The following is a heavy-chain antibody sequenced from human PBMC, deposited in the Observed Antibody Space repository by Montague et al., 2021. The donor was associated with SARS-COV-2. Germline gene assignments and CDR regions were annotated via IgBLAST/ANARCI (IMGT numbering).Heavy chain of an antibody. CDR1: GGTAITDTHY. V-gene: IGHV4-39*07. J-gene: IGHJ4*02. CDR2: VSYSGST. CDR3: VRESLLNCFYY. Sequence: SETLSLTCSASGGTAITDTHYWGWVRHSPGKGLEWLGSVSYSGSTYYNPSVKSRVAISLDTSRNQCSLRLNSLTAADAAVYYCVRESLLNCFYYWGRGSLVAVSS. D-gene: IGHD1-1*01.